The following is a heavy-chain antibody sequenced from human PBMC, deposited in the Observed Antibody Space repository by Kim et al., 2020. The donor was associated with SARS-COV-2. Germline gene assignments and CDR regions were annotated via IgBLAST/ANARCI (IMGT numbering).Heavy chain of an antibody. J-gene: IGHJ4*02. CDR1: GFSLKHTG. V-gene: IGHV3-48*02. D-gene: IGHD2-8*01. Sequence: GGSLRLSCVTSGFSLKHTGIYWVRQAPGKGLQWISYVSEDESHNSYADSVKGRFTVSRDDGKNSVFLQMNSLRDEDTALYYCARRMALSAMDYWGQGTLVTGSS. CDR3: ARRMALSAMDY. CDR2: VSEDESHN.